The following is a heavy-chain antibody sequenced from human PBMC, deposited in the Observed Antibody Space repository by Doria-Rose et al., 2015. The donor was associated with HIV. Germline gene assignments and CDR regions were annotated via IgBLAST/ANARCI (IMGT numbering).Heavy chain of an antibody. D-gene: IGHD6-13*01. J-gene: IGHJ4*02. CDR1: GVSLSSPGMG. Sequence: QITLKESGPVLVKPTETLTLTCTVSGVSLSSPGMGVSWIRQPPGKALEWLAHNFSDDERSYKTSLKSRLTISRGTPKSQVVLTMTDMDPVDTATYYCARIKSSRWYHKYYFDFWGQGTLVIVSA. CDR3: ARIKSSRWYHKYYFDF. V-gene: IGHV2-26*01. CDR2: NFSDDER.